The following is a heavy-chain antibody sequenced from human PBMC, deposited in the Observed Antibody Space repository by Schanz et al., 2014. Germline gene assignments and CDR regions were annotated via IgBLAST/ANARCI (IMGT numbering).Heavy chain of an antibody. CDR3: AKGPYYYYYMDV. Sequence: QGQLVESGGGVVQPGKSLRLPCATSGFIFRSFGIHWVRQAPGKGLEWVAVIWSDGTNEYYADSVKGRFTISGDSSKYTVYLQMNSLRADDTAVYYCAKGPYYYYYMDVWGNGTTVTVSS. CDR1: GFIFRSFG. V-gene: IGHV3-33*06. CDR2: IWSDGTNE. J-gene: IGHJ6*03.